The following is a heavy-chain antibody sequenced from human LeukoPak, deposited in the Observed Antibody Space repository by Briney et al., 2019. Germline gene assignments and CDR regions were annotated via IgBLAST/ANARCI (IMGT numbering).Heavy chain of an antibody. J-gene: IGHJ4*02. D-gene: IGHD3-10*01. CDR2: INPNSGGT. CDR3: ARGLITMVRGVSFLVY. Sequence: GPVKVSCKASGYTFTGYYMHWVRQAPGQGLEWMGWINPNSGGTNYAQKFQGRVTMTRDTSISTAYMELSRLRSDDTAVYYCARGLITMVRGVSFLVYWGQGTLVTVSS. V-gene: IGHV1-2*02. CDR1: GYTFTGYY.